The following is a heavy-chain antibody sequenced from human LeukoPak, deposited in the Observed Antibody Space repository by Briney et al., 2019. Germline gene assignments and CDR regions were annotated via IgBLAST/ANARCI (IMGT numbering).Heavy chain of an antibody. J-gene: IGHJ4*02. CDR1: GYTFTSYG. CDR2: INTNTGNP. D-gene: IGHD1-26*01. V-gene: IGHV7-4-1*02. CDR3: ARWDPRTVHNFGY. Sequence: ASVKVSCKASGYTFTSYGISWVRQAPGQGLEWMGWINTNTGNPTYAQGFTGRFVFSLDTSVSTAYLQISSLKAEDTAVYYCARWDPRTVHNFGYWGQGTLVTVSS.